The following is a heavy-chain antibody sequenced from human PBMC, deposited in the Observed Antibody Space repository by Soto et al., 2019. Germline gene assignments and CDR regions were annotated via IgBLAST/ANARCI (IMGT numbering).Heavy chain of an antibody. CDR2: IYYSGST. V-gene: IGHV4-31*03. CDR3: ARDRPHDYGDYFDY. Sequence: SETLSLTCTVSGGSISSGGYYWSWIRQHPGKGLEWIGYIYYSGSTYYNPSLKSRVTISVDTSKNQFSLKLSSVTAADTAVYYCARDRPHDYGDYFDYWGQGTLVTV. J-gene: IGHJ4*02. D-gene: IGHD4-17*01. CDR1: GGSISSGGYY.